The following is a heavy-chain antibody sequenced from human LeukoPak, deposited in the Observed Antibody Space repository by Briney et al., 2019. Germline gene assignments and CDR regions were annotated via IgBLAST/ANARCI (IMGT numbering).Heavy chain of an antibody. CDR2: ISSSSSYI. J-gene: IGHJ4*02. CDR1: GFTFSSYS. CDR3: ARDPLPYYYTSGSPPGGY. Sequence: GGSLRLSCAASGFTFSSYSMNWVRQAPGKGLEWVSSISSSSSYIYYADSVKGRFTISRDNAKNSLYLQMNSLRAEDTAVYYCARDPLPYYYTSGSPPGGYWGQGTLVTVSS. V-gene: IGHV3-21*01. D-gene: IGHD3-10*01.